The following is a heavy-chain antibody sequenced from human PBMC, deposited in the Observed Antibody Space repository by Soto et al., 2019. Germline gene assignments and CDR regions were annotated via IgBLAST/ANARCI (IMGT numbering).Heavy chain of an antibody. CDR2: ISPYNGNT. CDR3: ARDKLEMATIFDS. J-gene: IGHJ4*02. D-gene: IGHD5-12*01. V-gene: IGHV1-18*01. Sequence: RASVKVSCKASGYTFTSHGISWVRQAPGQGLEWMGWISPYNGNTDYAQKVQGRVTMTTDTSTSTAYMELRSLRSDDTAVYYCARDKLEMATIFDSWGQGALVTVSS. CDR1: GYTFTSHG.